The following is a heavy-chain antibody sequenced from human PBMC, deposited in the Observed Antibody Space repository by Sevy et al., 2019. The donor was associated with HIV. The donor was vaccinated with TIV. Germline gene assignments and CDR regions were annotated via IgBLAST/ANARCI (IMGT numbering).Heavy chain of an antibody. V-gene: IGHV1-18*01. Sequence: ASVKVSCKASGYTFTSYGISWVRQAPGQGLEWMGWISAYNGNTNYAQKLQGRVTMTTDTSTSTAYMELRSLRSDDTAVYYCARGGAGDSRSSSVGYRGQGTLVTVSS. D-gene: IGHD6-6*01. J-gene: IGHJ4*02. CDR3: ARGGAGDSRSSSVGY. CDR1: GYTFTSYG. CDR2: ISAYNGNT.